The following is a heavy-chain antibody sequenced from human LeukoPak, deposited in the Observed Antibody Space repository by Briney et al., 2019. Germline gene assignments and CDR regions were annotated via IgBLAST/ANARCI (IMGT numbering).Heavy chain of an antibody. CDR1: VYTFSVYY. V-gene: IGHV1-2*02. CDR2: ISPKSGGT. Sequence: ASVNVSCKASVYTFSVYYIHWVRQAPGQGLEWMGWISPKSGGTNYAQNFQGRVTMTRDTSINTAYMELSRLRPDDTAVYYCARHNYDFDFDSWGQGALVTVSS. J-gene: IGHJ4*02. CDR3: ARHNYDFDFDS. D-gene: IGHD3-3*01.